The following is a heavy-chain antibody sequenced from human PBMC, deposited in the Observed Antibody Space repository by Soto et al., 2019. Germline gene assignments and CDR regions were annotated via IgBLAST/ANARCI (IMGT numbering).Heavy chain of an antibody. CDR1: GFTFSRYA. J-gene: IGHJ4*02. CDR2: IWYDGSNK. V-gene: IGHV3-33*08. D-gene: IGHD2-2*01. CDR3: ARDSGLRGTSLFDY. Sequence: PGGSLRLSCAASGFTFSRYAMSRVRQAPGKGLEWLAVIWYDGSNKYYADSVKCRFTISRDNSKNTLYLQMNTLRAEDTAVYYCARDSGLRGTSLFDYWGQGTLVTVS.